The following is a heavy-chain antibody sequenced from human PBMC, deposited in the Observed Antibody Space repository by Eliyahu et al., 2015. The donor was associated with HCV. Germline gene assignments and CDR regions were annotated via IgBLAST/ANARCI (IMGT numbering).Heavy chain of an antibody. V-gene: IGHV3-66*04. CDR1: GXSVSVNY. Sequence: EEQLVESGGGLVQPGGSVXLSCAVXGXSVSVNYMSWVRQAPGKGLEWVSIYYSDAATYYADFVKGRFTISRDNSKNTLYLQMNSLRVEDTAVYYCARPHSGDYSWAFDMWGQGTMVTVSS. D-gene: IGHD1-26*01. CDR3: ARPHSGDYSWAFDM. CDR2: YYSDAAT. J-gene: IGHJ3*02.